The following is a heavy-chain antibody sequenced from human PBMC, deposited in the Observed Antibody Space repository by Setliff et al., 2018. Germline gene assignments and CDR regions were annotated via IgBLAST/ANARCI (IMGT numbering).Heavy chain of an antibody. CDR2: ISPYSGET. CDR1: GFNFITYG. D-gene: IGHD2-21*01. J-gene: IGHJ4*02. Sequence: GASVKVSCKPSGFNFITYGFSWVRQAPGQGLEWMGWISPYSGETNNAQKFQDRLSVTADTSSKTIYMELRSLTSDDTAVYFCTTSRAPRVVLAADFDLWGQGTLVTVSS. CDR3: TTSRAPRVVLAADFDL. V-gene: IGHV1-18*01.